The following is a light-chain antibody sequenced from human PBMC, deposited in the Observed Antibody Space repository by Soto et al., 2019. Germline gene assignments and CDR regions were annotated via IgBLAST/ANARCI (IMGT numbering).Light chain of an antibody. CDR1: SGSVSASHY. CDR2: STN. J-gene: IGLJ1*01. CDR3: MLYMGSGIYV. V-gene: IGLV8-61*01. Sequence: QTVVTQEASFSVSPGGTVTLTCDLRSGSVSASHYASWYKQTPGQSPRTLISSTNSRSSVVPDRISGSIVGNKAALTISGAQAEDESDYYCMLYMGSGIYVFGTGTKLTVL.